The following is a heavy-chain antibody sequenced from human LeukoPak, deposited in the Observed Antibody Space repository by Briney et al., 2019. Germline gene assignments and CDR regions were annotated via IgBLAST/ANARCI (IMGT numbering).Heavy chain of an antibody. V-gene: IGHV3-48*04. CDR3: ARGAAYNWFDP. J-gene: IGHJ5*02. CDR1: GFTLSSSG. CDR2: ISSSGSTI. D-gene: IGHD6-13*01. Sequence: GGSLRLSCAASGFTLSSSGMHWVRQAPGKGLEWVSYISSSGSTIYYADSVKGRFTISRDNAKNSLYLQMNSLRAEDTAVYYCARGAAYNWFDPWGQGTLVTVSS.